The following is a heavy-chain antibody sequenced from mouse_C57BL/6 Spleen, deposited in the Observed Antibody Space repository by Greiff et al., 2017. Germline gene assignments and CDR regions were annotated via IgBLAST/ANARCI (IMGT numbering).Heavy chain of an antibody. CDR1: GYTFTDYE. CDR3: TTYYDSSNCWDE. D-gene: IGHD1-1*01. J-gene: IGHJ2*01. Sequence: QLQLQQSGAELVRPGASVTLSCKASGYTFTDYEMHWVKQTPVHGLEWIGAIDPETGGTAYKQKFKGKDILTADKSSSTAYIKVRSLTSEDSAVNNWTTYYDSSNCWDEWGQGATLTVSS. CDR2: IDPETGGT. V-gene: IGHV1-15*01.